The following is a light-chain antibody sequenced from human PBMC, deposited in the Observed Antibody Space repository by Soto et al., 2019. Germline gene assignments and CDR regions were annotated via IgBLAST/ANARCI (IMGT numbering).Light chain of an antibody. CDR2: QVT. Sequence: QSVLTQPPSASGSPGQSVTISCAGTINDVGGYNYVSWYQQHPGKVPQLMIYQVTKRPSGVPDRFSASKSDTTASLTISGLQAEDEGDYYCTSYAGGNRFVFGTGTKVTV. CDR1: INDVGGYNY. J-gene: IGLJ1*01. CDR3: TSYAGGNRFV. V-gene: IGLV2-8*01.